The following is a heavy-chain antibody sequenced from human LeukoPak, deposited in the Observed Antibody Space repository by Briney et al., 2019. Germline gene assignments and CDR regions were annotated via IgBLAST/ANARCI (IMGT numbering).Heavy chain of an antibody. V-gene: IGHV3-73*01. CDR1: GFTFSGSA. Sequence: GGSLRLSCAASGFTFSGSAMHWVRQASGKGLEWVGRIRSKANTYATAYAASVKGRFTISRDDSKNTTYLQMNSLRPEDTALYYCAKTDDGGYSGYQESYYYVDVWGNGTPVTISS. D-gene: IGHD5-12*01. CDR2: IRSKANTYAT. CDR3: AKTDDGGYSGYQESYYYVDV. J-gene: IGHJ6*03.